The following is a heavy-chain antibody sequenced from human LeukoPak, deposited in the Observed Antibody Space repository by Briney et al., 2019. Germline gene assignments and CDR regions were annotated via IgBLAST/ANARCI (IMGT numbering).Heavy chain of an antibody. J-gene: IGHJ3*02. CDR2: IGTAGDT. Sequence: GGSLRLSCAASGFTFSSYDMHWVRQATGKGLEWVSAIGTAGDTYYPGSVKGRFTISRENAKNSLYLQMNSLRAGDTAVYYCARARSSSGWYLGDAFDIWGQGTMVTVSS. CDR3: ARARSSSGWYLGDAFDI. V-gene: IGHV3-13*01. D-gene: IGHD6-19*01. CDR1: GFTFSSYD.